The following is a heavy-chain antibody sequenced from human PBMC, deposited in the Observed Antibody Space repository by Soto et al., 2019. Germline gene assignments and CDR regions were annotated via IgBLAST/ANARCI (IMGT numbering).Heavy chain of an antibody. CDR2: IYYSGST. CDR1: GGSISSYY. D-gene: IGHD2-2*01. CDR3: ARDGGVCGSTSCFGWFDP. V-gene: IGHV4-59*01. J-gene: IGHJ5*02. Sequence: SETLSLTCTVSGGSISSYYWSWIRQPPGKGLEWIGYIYYSGSTNYNPSLKSRVTISVDTSKNQFSLKLSSVTAADTAVYYCARDGGVCGSTSCFGWFDPWGQGTLVTVSS.